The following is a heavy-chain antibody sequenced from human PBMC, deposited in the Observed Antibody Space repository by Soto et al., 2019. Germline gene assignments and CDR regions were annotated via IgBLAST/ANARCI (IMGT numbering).Heavy chain of an antibody. CDR1: GYTCANHG. V-gene: IGHV1-3*04. J-gene: IGHJ5*02. CDR2: INTANGDT. Sequence: GASVKVCWKASGYTCANHGIHWARQAPGQRPVWMGCINTANGDTKYSQNFQGRLTFGRDTSTTSAYMELNSLRSEDTAVYYCASDSNNNWRGSWPWGQGTLLTFSS. CDR3: ASDSNNNWRGSWP. D-gene: IGHD1-1*01.